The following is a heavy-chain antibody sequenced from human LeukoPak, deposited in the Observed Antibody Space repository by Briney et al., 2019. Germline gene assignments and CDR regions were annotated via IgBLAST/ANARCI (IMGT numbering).Heavy chain of an antibody. D-gene: IGHD5-24*01. J-gene: IGHJ4*02. Sequence: SETLSLTCTVPGGSISSGDYYWSWIRQHPGKGLEWIAYIYYSGSTYYNPSLKGRVTISVDTSKNQFSLKLSSVTAADTAVYYCALRRDGYNSIDYWGQGTLVTVSS. V-gene: IGHV4-31*03. CDR2: IYYSGST. CDR3: ALRRDGYNSIDY. CDR1: GGSISSGDYY.